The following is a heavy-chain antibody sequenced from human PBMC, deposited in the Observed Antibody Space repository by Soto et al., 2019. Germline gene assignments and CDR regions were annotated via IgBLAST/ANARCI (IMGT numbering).Heavy chain of an antibody. D-gene: IGHD1-1*01. Sequence: GGSLRLSCATSGFTFSSYSMNWVRQAPGKGLEWVSSISSSSSYIYYADSVKGRFTISRDNAKNSLYLQMNSLRAEDTAVYYCARLEEVQLERKNYYYYYGMDVWGQGTTVTVSS. V-gene: IGHV3-21*01. CDR3: ARLEEVQLERKNYYYYYGMDV. CDR2: ISSSSSYI. J-gene: IGHJ6*02. CDR1: GFTFSSYS.